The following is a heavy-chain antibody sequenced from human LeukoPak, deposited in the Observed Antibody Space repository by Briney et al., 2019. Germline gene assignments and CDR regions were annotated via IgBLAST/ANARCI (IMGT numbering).Heavy chain of an antibody. Sequence: SETLSLTCAVYGGSFSGNYWTLIRQTPGRGLEWIGESSPTGDITGYNPSLKGRATISVDSSKKQFSLKLAAVTAADTGVYYCARVPDFIARPCDSWGPGTLVTVSS. CDR3: ARVPDFIARPCDS. CDR2: SSPTGDIT. J-gene: IGHJ4*02. D-gene: IGHD2-21*01. V-gene: IGHV4-34*01. CDR1: GGSFSGNY.